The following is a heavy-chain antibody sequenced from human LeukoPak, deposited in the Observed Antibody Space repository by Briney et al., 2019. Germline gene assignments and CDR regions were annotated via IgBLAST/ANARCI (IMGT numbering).Heavy chain of an antibody. CDR2: IWYDGSNK. J-gene: IGHJ5*02. CDR1: VFTFSSYA. CDR3: ARAGCGYSYGYCSWFDP. V-gene: IGHV3-33*08. Sequence: PGGSLRLSCAASVFTFSSYAMHWVRQAPGKAREWVAVIWYDGSNKYYADSVKGRFTISRDNSKNTLYLQMNSLRAEDTAVYSCARAGCGYSYGYCSWFDPWGQGTLVTVSS. D-gene: IGHD5-18*01.